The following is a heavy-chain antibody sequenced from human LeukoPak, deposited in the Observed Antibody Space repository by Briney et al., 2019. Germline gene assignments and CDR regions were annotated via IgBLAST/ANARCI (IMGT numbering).Heavy chain of an antibody. CDR3: ARVRGDWEWGDFDY. CDR1: GYSISSGYY. CDR2: IYHSGST. D-gene: IGHD3-10*01. Sequence: SETLSLTCTVSGYSISSGYYWGWIRQPPGKGLEWIGSIYHSGSTYYNPSLKGRVTISVDTSKNQFSLKLSSVTAADTAVYYWARVRGDWEWGDFDYWGQGTLVTVSS. J-gene: IGHJ4*02. V-gene: IGHV4-38-2*02.